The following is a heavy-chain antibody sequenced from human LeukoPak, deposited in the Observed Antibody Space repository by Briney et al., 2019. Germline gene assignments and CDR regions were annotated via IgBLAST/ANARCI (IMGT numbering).Heavy chain of an antibody. CDR3: ARHPYNWKSEFDY. D-gene: IGHD1-1*01. J-gene: IGHJ4*02. Sequence: GESLKISCKGSGYSFATYWIGWVRQMPGKGLEWMGIIYPSDSDTRYSPSFKGQVTISADKSINTAYLQWTSLEASDTAVYYCARHPYNWKSEFDYWGQGTLATVSS. V-gene: IGHV5-51*01. CDR1: GYSFATYW. CDR2: IYPSDSDT.